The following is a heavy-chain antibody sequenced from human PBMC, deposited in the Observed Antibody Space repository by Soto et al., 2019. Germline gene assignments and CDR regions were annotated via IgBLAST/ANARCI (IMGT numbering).Heavy chain of an antibody. CDR3: ARGISGGYCSSTGCYYFDY. V-gene: IGHV3-30-3*01. Sequence: GESLKISCAASGFTFSSYAMHWVRQAPGKGLEWVAVISYDGSNKYHADSRRGRFTISRDNSKNTLDLQMNSLRAEDTAVCYCARGISGGYCSSTGCYYFDYWGQGTLVTVSS. CDR2: ISYDGSNK. J-gene: IGHJ4*02. D-gene: IGHD2-2*01. CDR1: GFTFSSYA.